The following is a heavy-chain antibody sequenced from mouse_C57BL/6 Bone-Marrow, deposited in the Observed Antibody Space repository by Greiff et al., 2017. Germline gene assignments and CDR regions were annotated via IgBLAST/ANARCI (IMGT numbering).Heavy chain of an antibody. V-gene: IGHV1-7*01. CDR2: INPSSGYT. D-gene: IGHD1-1*01. CDR1: GYTFTSYW. J-gene: IGHJ2*01. Sequence: QVHVKQSGAELAKPGASVKLSCKASGYTFTSYWMHWVKQRPGQGLEWIGYINPSSGYTKYNQKFKDKATLTADKSSSTAYMQLSSLTYEDSAVYYCAREDFYYYGSKGYFDYWGQGTTLTVSS. CDR3: AREDFYYYGSKGYFDY.